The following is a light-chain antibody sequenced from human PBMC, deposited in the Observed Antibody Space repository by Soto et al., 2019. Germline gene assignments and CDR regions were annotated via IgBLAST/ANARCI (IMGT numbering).Light chain of an antibody. V-gene: IGKV1-39*01. CDR1: QSIDNY. Sequence: DIQMTQSPSSLSASVGDRVTITCRTSQSIDNYLNWYQQKPGKAPKLLMYAASTLQSGVPSRFSGSGSGTDFTLTISSLQPEDFATYYCQQYNYYPTFGQGTRLEIK. CDR2: AAS. CDR3: QQYNYYPT. J-gene: IGKJ5*01.